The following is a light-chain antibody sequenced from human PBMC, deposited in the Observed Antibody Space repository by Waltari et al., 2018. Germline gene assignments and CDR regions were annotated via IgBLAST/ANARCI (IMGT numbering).Light chain of an antibody. CDR1: QTLTDND. CDR2: AAS. V-gene: IGKV3-20*01. J-gene: IGKJ1*01. CDR3: QHFGSSRWT. Sequence: EMVLTQSPGTLSLSPGERATLSCRASQTLTDNDLGWYQQKPGQPPRLLIYAASRRATGIPDRFSGSGSGTDFTLTITRLEPEDFAVFYCQHFGSSRWTFGQGTKVEIK.